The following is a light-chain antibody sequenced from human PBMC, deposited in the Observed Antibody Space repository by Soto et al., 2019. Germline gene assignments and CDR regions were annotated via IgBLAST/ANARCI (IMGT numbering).Light chain of an antibody. CDR2: EVT. V-gene: IGLV2-14*01. CDR1: SSDVGGYDY. CDR3: TSYTTTSTYF. J-gene: IGLJ1*01. Sequence: QSALTQPASVSGSPGQSITISCTGTSSDVGGYDYVSWYQQHPGKAPKFLIYEVTNRPSGISHRFSGSKSGNTASLTISGLQAEDEADYYCTSYTTTSTYFFGTGTKVTVL.